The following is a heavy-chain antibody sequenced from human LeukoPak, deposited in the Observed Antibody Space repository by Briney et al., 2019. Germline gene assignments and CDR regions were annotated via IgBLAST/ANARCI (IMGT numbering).Heavy chain of an antibody. D-gene: IGHD3-22*01. V-gene: IGHV4-59*08. J-gene: IGHJ3*02. CDR2: IYYSGST. Sequence: PSETLSLTCTVSGCSISSYYWSWIRQPPGKGLEWIGYIYYSGSTNYNPSLKSRVTISVDTSKNQFSLKLSSVTAADTAVYYCARLTYYYDSSGYPPAFDIWGQGTMVTVSS. CDR3: ARLTYYYDSSGYPPAFDI. CDR1: GCSISSYY.